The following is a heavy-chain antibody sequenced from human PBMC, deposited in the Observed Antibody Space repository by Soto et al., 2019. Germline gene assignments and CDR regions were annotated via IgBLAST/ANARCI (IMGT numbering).Heavy chain of an antibody. Sequence: SGPTLVNPTQTLTLTCTFSGFSLSTSGVGVGWIRQPPGKALEWLALIYWDDDKRYSPSLKSRLTITKDTSKNQVVLTMTNMDPVDTATYYCAHRQNHRITMVGGEDYYYYYGMDVWAQGTTVTVSS. J-gene: IGHJ6*02. D-gene: IGHD3-10*01. CDR1: GFSLSTSGVG. V-gene: IGHV2-5*02. CDR3: AHRQNHRITMVGGEDYYYYYGMDV. CDR2: IYWDDDK.